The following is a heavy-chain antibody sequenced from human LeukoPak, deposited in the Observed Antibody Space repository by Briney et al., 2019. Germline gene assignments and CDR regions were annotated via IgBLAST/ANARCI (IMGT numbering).Heavy chain of an antibody. CDR3: ARQGTYSSAIGMGY. CDR1: GYTFTVYY. J-gene: IGHJ4*02. D-gene: IGHD6-19*01. V-gene: IGHV1-46*01. Sequence: GASVKVSCTASGYTFTVYYMYWVRQAPGQGLEWMGVINPSGGSTSYAQKFQGRVTMTRDTSTKTVYMEVNSLRSEDTAVYYCARQGTYSSAIGMGYWGQGTLVTVSS. CDR2: INPSGGST.